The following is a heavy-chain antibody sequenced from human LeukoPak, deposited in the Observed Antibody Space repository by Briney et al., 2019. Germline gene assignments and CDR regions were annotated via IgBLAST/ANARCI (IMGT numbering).Heavy chain of an antibody. CDR1: GYTFTSYY. Sequence: GASVKVSCKASGYTFTSYYMHWVRQAPGQGLVWMGIINPSGGSTSYAQKFQGRVTMTRDTSTSTVYMELSSLRSEDTAVYYCARDIVSGYFDLWGRGTLVTVSS. CDR2: INPSGGST. D-gene: IGHD2-15*01. J-gene: IGHJ2*01. V-gene: IGHV1-46*01. CDR3: ARDIVSGYFDL.